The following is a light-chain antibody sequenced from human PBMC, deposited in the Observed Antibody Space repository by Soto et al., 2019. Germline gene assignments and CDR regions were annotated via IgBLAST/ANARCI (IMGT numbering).Light chain of an antibody. CDR2: GAS. V-gene: IGKV3-15*01. J-gene: IGKJ2*01. CDR1: QPVNTN. Sequence: VMTQSPDTVSASLGGTATLSCRASQPVNTNLAWYHQRPGQAPRLLISGASTRATGVPVRFIGSGSGTEFTLTISGLQSEDFGIYFCHQYHNWPPYTFGQGTKLEI. CDR3: HQYHNWPPYT.